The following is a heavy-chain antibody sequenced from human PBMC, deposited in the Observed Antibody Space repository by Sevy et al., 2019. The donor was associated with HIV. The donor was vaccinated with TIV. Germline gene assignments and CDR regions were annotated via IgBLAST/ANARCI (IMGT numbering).Heavy chain of an antibody. Sequence: GGSLRLSCAASGFTFSTYTMTWVRQAPGKGLEWVSAISGSAGSTYYADSVKGWFTISRDNSKNTLYLQMNSLRVEDTAVYYCAKGDSTFYGMDVWGQGTTVTVSS. CDR2: ISGSAGST. D-gene: IGHD6-13*01. V-gene: IGHV3-23*01. CDR1: GFTFSTYT. CDR3: AKGDSTFYGMDV. J-gene: IGHJ6*02.